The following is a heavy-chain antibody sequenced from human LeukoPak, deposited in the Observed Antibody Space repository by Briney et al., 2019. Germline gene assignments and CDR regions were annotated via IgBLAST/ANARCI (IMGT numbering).Heavy chain of an antibody. CDR3: ARGTYYYDREDYFDY. J-gene: IGHJ4*02. CDR1: GYTFTAYY. Sequence: ASVKVSCKASGYTFTAYYLHWVRQAPGQVLEWMGWINPNTGGANYAQKFQGRVTMTRDTSISTAYMELSRLRSDDTAVYYCARGTYYYDREDYFDYWGQGTLVTVSS. D-gene: IGHD3-22*01. V-gene: IGHV1-2*02. CDR2: INPNTGGA.